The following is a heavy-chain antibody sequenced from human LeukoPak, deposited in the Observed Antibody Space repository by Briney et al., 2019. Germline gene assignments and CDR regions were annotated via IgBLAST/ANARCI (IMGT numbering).Heavy chain of an antibody. CDR3: ARTGLGFLDDY. CDR2: IIPIFGTA. J-gene: IGHJ4*02. V-gene: IGHV1-69*05. D-gene: IGHD1-1*01. CDR1: GGTFSSYA. Sequence: ASVKVSCKASGGTFSSYAISWVRQAPGQGLGWMGRIIPIFGTANYAQKFQGRVTITTDESTSTAYMELSSLRSEDTAVYYCARTGLGFLDDYWGQGTLVTVSS.